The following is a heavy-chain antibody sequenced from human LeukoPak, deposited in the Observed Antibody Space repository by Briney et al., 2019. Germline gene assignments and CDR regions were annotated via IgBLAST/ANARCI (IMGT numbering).Heavy chain of an antibody. CDR1: GFSFNNYA. J-gene: IGHJ4*02. Sequence: GGSLRLSCAASGFSFNNYAMVWVRQTPGKGLEWVSVISAGNDIVYADSVKGRFSTSRDSSKNTLYLQMNSLRVEDTAVYYCAKYAPPTTALTRFFGDWGQGTLVTVSS. CDR2: ISAGNDI. V-gene: IGHV3-23*01. CDR3: AKYAPPTTALTRFFGD. D-gene: IGHD4-17*01.